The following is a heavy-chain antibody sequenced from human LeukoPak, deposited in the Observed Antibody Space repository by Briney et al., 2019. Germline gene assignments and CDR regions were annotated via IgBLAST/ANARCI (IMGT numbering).Heavy chain of an antibody. V-gene: IGHV3-9*03. CDR3: AKDQHYDSSGYYYDY. D-gene: IGHD3-22*01. CDR2: ISWNSGSI. J-gene: IGHJ4*02. Sequence: PGRSLRLSCAASGFTFDDYAMHWVRQAPGKGLEWVSGISWNSGSIGYADSVKGRFTISRDNAKNSLYLQMNSLRAEDMALYYRAKDQHYDSSGYYYDYWGQGTLVTVSS. CDR1: GFTFDDYA.